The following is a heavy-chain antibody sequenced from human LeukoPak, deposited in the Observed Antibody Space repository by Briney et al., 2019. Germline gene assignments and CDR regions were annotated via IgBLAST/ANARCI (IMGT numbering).Heavy chain of an antibody. CDR2: IYHSGST. CDR3: ANLISPGWFAP. CDR1: GYSISSGYY. Sequence: PSETLSLTCTVSGYSISSGYYWGWIRQPPGKGLEWIGSIYHSGSTYYNPSLKSRVAISVDTSKNQFSLKLSSVPAADTAVYYCANLISPGWFAPWGQGILVTVSS. J-gene: IGHJ5*02. V-gene: IGHV4-38-2*02.